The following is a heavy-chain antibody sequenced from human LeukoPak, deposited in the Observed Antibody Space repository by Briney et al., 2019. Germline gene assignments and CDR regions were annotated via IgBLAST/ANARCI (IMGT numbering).Heavy chain of an antibody. CDR1: GYTFTGYY. CDR3: ARDGGYSGYDGFDP. Sequence: EASVKVSCKASGYTFTGYYIRWVRQAPGQGLEWMGWINPNSGGTNYAQKFQGRVTMTRDTSISTAYMELSRLRSDDTAVYYCARDGGYSGYDGFDPWGQGTLVTVSS. V-gene: IGHV1-2*02. CDR2: INPNSGGT. D-gene: IGHD5-12*01. J-gene: IGHJ5*02.